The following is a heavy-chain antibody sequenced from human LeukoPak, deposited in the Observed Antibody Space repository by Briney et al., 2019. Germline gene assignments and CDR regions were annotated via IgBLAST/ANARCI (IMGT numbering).Heavy chain of an antibody. CDR1: GYTLTKLS. Sequence: ASVKVSCKVSGYTLTKLSMHWVRQAPGKGLEWMGGFAPEDGETIYAQKFQGRVTMTEDTSTDTAYMELSSLRSEDTAVYYCATESYSGSYLYAFDIWGQGTMVTVSS. CDR3: ATESYSGSYLYAFDI. V-gene: IGHV1-24*01. D-gene: IGHD1-26*01. J-gene: IGHJ3*02. CDR2: FAPEDGET.